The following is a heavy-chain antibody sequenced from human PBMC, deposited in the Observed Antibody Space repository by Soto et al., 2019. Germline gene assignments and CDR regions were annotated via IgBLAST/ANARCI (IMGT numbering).Heavy chain of an antibody. Sequence: PGGSLRLSCAVSGFTFSDYYMTWIRQAPGKGLEWASYISSSTSHTNYADSVKGRFTISRDNAKNSLFLQMNSLRAEDTAVYYWARGRGAAADSFDFWGQGTLVTVSS. V-gene: IGHV3-11*03. CDR1: GFTFSDYY. J-gene: IGHJ4*02. CDR2: ISSSTSHT. D-gene: IGHD6-13*01. CDR3: ARGRGAAADSFDF.